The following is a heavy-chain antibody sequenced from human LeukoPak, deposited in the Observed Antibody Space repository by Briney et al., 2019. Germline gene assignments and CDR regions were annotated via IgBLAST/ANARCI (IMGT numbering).Heavy chain of an antibody. Sequence: SETLSLTCAVSGYSISSGYYWGWIRQPPGKGLEWIGSIYHSGSTYYNPSLKSRVTISVDTSKNQFSLKLSSVTAADTAVYYCAGGSGYYYFDYWGQGTLVTVSS. CDR3: AGGSGYYYFDY. D-gene: IGHD3-22*01. J-gene: IGHJ4*02. V-gene: IGHV4-38-2*01. CDR1: GYSISSGYY. CDR2: IYHSGST.